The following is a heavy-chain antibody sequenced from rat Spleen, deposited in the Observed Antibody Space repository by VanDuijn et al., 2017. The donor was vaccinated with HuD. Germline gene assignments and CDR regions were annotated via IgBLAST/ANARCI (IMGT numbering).Heavy chain of an antibody. CDR2: ISPIGGST. J-gene: IGHJ2*01. CDR1: GFTFSDYY. Sequence: EVQLVESDGGLVQPGRSLKLSCAASGFTFSDYYMAWVRQAPTKGMEWVASISPIGGSTYYRDSVKGRFTISRDNAISTLYLQVRSLRSEDTATYYCTRENYYTGDYWGQGVMVTVSS. CDR3: TRENYYTGDY. D-gene: IGHD1-6*01. V-gene: IGHV5-20*01.